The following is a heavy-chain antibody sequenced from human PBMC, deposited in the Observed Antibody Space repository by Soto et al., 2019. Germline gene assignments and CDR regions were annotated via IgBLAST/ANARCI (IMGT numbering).Heavy chain of an antibody. CDR2: ISGSDGKT. J-gene: IGHJ4*02. D-gene: IGHD3-3*01. Sequence: GSLRLSCAASGFSFGSYALSWVRQAPGKGLEWVSTISGSDGKTFYADSVKGRFSISRDTSQSTLYLQMNSLRADDTAIYYCARWSYLDYWGQGTRVTVSS. CDR3: ARWSYLDY. CDR1: GFSFGSYA. V-gene: IGHV3-23*01.